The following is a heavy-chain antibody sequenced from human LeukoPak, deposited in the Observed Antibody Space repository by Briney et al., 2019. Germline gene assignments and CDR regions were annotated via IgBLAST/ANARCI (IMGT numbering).Heavy chain of an antibody. CDR2: INHSGST. V-gene: IGHV4-34*01. CDR3: ARGRGVRGVRLIYYFDY. Sequence: SETLSLTCAVYGGSFSGYYWSWVRQPPGKGLEWIGEINHSGSTNYNPSLKSRVTISVDTSKNQFSLKLSSVTAADTAVYYCARGRGVRGVRLIYYFDYWGQGTLVTVSS. J-gene: IGHJ4*02. D-gene: IGHD3-10*01. CDR1: GGSFSGYY.